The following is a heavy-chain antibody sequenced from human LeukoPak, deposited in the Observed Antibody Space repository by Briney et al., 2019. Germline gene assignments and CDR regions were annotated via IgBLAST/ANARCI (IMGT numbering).Heavy chain of an antibody. D-gene: IGHD6-13*01. V-gene: IGHV1-18*01. J-gene: IGHJ4*02. Sequence: GGSLRLSCAASGFTFTNYGISWVRQAPGQGLEWMGWISPYNGNTNYAQKLQGRVTMTTDASTTTAYMELRSLRSDDTAVYYCAREGWMAAAGTSPHFDYWGQGTLVTVSS. CDR2: ISPYNGNT. CDR1: GFTFTNYG. CDR3: AREGWMAAAGTSPHFDY.